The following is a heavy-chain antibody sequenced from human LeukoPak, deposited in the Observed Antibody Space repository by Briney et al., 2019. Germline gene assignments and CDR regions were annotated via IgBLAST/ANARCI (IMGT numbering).Heavy chain of an antibody. D-gene: IGHD3-22*01. Sequence: GGSLRLSWAASGFTFSNYWMHWVRQAPGKGLVWVSRINSDGSSTSYADSVKGRFTISRDNAKNTLYLQMTSLRAEDTAVYYCAKGDSSGYFGVVDYWGQGTLVTVSS. CDR3: AKGDSSGYFGVVDY. CDR1: GFTFSNYW. CDR2: INSDGSST. V-gene: IGHV3-74*01. J-gene: IGHJ4*02.